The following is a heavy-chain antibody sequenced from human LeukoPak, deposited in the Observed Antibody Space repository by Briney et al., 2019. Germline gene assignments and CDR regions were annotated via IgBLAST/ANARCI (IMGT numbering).Heavy chain of an antibody. Sequence: GASVKVSCKASGYTFTSYDINWVRQATGQGLEWMGWMNPNSGNTGYAQKFQGRVTMTTDTSTSTAYMELRSLRSDDTAVYYCARDHIVVVPASFDYWGQGTLVTVSS. D-gene: IGHD2-2*01. CDR3: ARDHIVVVPASFDY. CDR2: MNPNSGNT. CDR1: GYTFTSYD. J-gene: IGHJ4*02. V-gene: IGHV1-8*01.